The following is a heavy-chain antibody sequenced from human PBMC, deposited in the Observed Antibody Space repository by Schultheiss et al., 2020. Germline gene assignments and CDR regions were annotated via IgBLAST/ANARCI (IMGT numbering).Heavy chain of an antibody. J-gene: IGHJ4*02. CDR2: INHSGST. D-gene: IGHD2-2*01. Sequence: GSLRLSCTVSGGSISSSSYYWAWIRQPPGKGLEWVGEINHSGSTNYNPSLKSRVTISVDTSKNQFSLKLSSVTAADTAVYYCARHGIRYQLLGFFDQWGQGTLVTVSS. CDR1: GGSISSSSYY. CDR3: ARHGIRYQLLGFFDQ. V-gene: IGHV4-39*01.